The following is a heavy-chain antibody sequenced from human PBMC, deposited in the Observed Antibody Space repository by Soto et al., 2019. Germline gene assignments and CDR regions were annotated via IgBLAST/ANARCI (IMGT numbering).Heavy chain of an antibody. J-gene: IGHJ3*02. CDR2: IGTAGDT. V-gene: IGHV3-13*01. CDR1: GFTFSSYD. D-gene: IGHD6-19*01. Sequence: GGSLSLSCASSGFTFSSYDMHWVRPATGKGLEWVSAIGTAGDTYYPGSVKGRFTISRENAKNSLYLQMNSLRAGDTAVYYCAREGIAVASDAFDIWGQGTMVTVSS. CDR3: AREGIAVASDAFDI.